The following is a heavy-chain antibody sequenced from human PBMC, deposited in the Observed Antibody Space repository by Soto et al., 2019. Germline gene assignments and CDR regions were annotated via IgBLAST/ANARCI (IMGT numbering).Heavy chain of an antibody. V-gene: IGHV4-4*02. CDR2: IFHSGST. D-gene: IGHD6-13*01. CDR3: ARGRDTSSWLFDY. J-gene: IGHJ4*02. Sequence: SETLSLTCAVSGDPIGTGYWWTWVRQPPGKGLEWIGEIFHSGSTNYNPSLRSRVTISVDKSKSEFSLKRNSVTAADTALYYCARGRDTSSWLFDYWGQGTQLTASS. CDR1: GDPIGTGYW.